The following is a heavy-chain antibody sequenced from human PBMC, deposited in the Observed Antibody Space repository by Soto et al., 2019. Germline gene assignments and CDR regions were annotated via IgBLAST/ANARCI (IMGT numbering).Heavy chain of an antibody. D-gene: IGHD3-22*01. J-gene: IGHJ4*02. CDR2: IIPIFGTA. CDR3: ARDRPDYYDSSGYYRPQAFYY. V-gene: IGHV1-69*13. CDR1: GGTFSSYA. Sequence: SVKVSCQASGGTFSSYASSWVRQAPGQGLEWMGGIIPIFGTANYAQKFQGRVPITADESTSTAYMELSSRRSEDTAVDYCARDRPDYYDSSGYYRPQAFYYWGQGTLVTVSS.